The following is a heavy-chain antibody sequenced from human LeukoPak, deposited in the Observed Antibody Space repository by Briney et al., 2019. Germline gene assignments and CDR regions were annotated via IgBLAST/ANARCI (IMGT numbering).Heavy chain of an antibody. Sequence: GMSLRLSCAASGFTFRSHGMHWVRQAPGKGLEWVAFIWYDGSNKYYTDSVKGRLTISRDNSKTTLYLQMNSLRAEDTAVYYCAGDRAASYFDYWGQGALVTISS. CDR3: AGDRAASYFDY. D-gene: IGHD2-15*01. CDR2: IWYDGSNK. CDR1: GFTFRSHG. J-gene: IGHJ4*02. V-gene: IGHV3-33*01.